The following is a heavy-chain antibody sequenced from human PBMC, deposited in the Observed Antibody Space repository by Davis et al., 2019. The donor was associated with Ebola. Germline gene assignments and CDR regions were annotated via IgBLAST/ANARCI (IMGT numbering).Heavy chain of an antibody. CDR3: TRDLDF. J-gene: IGHJ4*02. CDR2: INPEGTTR. CDR1: GFTFSRHW. V-gene: IGHV3-74*01. Sequence: PGGSLRLSCAASGFTFSRHWMHWVRQPPGEGLVWVARINPEGTTRDYADSVRGRFIISRDNAQNTLYLHVNGLRVEDTAVYYCTRDLDFWGQGTLVTVSS.